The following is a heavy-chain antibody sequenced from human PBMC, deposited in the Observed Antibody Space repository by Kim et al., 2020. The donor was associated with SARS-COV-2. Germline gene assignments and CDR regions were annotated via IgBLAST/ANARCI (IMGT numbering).Heavy chain of an antibody. CDR1: GGSFSGYY. CDR3: ARGVHYDFWSGYYNWFDP. D-gene: IGHD3-3*01. J-gene: IGHJ5*02. CDR2: INHSGST. V-gene: IGHV4-34*01. Sequence: SETLSLTCAVYGGSFSGYYWSWIRQPPGKGLEWIGEINHSGSTNYNPSLKSRVTISVDTSKNQFSLKLSSVTAADTAVYYCARGVHYDFWSGYYNWFDPWGQGTLVTVSS.